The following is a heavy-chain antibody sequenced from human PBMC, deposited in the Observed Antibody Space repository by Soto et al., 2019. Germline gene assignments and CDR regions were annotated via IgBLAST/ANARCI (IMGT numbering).Heavy chain of an antibody. D-gene: IGHD3-22*01. CDR1: GGSISSSYYY. V-gene: IGHV4-39*07. Sequence: PEETLSLTCTVSGGSISSSYYYWGWIRQPPGKGLEWIGEINHSGSTNYNPSLKSRVTISVDTSKNQFSLKLSSVTAADTAVYYCARTGYFVPFDYWGQGTLVTVSS. CDR2: INHSGST. CDR3: ARTGYFVPFDY. J-gene: IGHJ4*02.